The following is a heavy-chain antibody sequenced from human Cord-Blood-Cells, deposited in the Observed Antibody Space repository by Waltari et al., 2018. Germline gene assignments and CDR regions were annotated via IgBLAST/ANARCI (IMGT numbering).Heavy chain of an antibody. Sequence: QVQLQESGPGLVKPSQTLSLTCTVSGGSISSGSYYWSWIRQPAGKGLEWIGYIYTSGSTNYNPSLKSRVTISVDTSKNQFSRKLSSVTAADTAVYYCARTKYSSSWYWFDPWGQGTLVTVSS. J-gene: IGHJ5*02. CDR2: IYTSGST. D-gene: IGHD6-13*01. V-gene: IGHV4-61*09. CDR3: ARTKYSSSWYWFDP. CDR1: GGSISSGSYY.